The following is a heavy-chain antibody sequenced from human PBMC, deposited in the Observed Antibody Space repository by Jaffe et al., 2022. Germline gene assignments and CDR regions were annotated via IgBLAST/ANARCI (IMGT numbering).Heavy chain of an antibody. CDR3: ARIFDATHYGDSPGDY. Sequence: QVQLQESGPGLVKPSETLSLTCTVSGGSISSYYWSWIRQPPGKGLEWIGYIYYSGSTNYNPSLKSRVTISVDTSKNQFSLKLSSVTAADTAVYYCARIFDATHYGDSPGDYWGQGTLVTVSS. CDR2: IYYSGST. CDR1: GGSISSYY. V-gene: IGHV4-59*01. D-gene: IGHD4-17*01. J-gene: IGHJ4*02.